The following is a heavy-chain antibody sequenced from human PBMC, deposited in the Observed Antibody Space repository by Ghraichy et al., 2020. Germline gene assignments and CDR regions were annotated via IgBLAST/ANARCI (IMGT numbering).Heavy chain of an antibody. CDR3: ARSYSSSWYSRELLFDY. D-gene: IGHD6-13*01. V-gene: IGHV4-39*01. Sequence: GSLRLSCTVSGGSISSSSYYWGWIRQPPGKGLEWIGNIYYSGSNYYNPSLKSRVTISVDTSKNQFSLKLSSVTAADTAVYYCARSYSSSWYSRELLFDYWGQGTLVTVSS. CDR1: GGSISSSSYY. J-gene: IGHJ4*02. CDR2: IYYSGSN.